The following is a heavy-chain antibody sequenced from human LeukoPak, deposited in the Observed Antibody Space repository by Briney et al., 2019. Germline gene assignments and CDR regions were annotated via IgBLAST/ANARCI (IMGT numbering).Heavy chain of an antibody. J-gene: IGHJ4*02. V-gene: IGHV1-2*02. CDR3: ARAIAAAGTWGTQKYWYSFDY. Sequence: ASVMVSCKASGYTFTGYYMNWVRQAPGQGREWMVWINPNSGGTNYAQKFQGRVTMTRDTSISTAYIELSRLRSDDTAVYYCARAIAAAGTWGTQKYWYSFDYWGQGTLVTVSS. CDR1: GYTFTGYY. CDR2: INPNSGGT. D-gene: IGHD6-13*01.